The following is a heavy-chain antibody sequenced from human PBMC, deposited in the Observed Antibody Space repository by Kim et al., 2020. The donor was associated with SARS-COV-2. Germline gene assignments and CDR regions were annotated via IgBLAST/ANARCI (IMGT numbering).Heavy chain of an antibody. CDR1: GGSISTRTYS. J-gene: IGHJ4*02. V-gene: IGHV4-39*01. CDR2: INYRGTT. CDR3: AGLSVVASSGDS. Sequence: SETLSLTCSVSGGSISTRTYSWGWIRQPPGKGLEWIGNINYRGTTYYNLSLKSRVAMSVDTSKNQFSLKLNSVTAADTAMYYCAGLSVVASSGDSWGQGTLVTVSS. D-gene: IGHD2-2*01.